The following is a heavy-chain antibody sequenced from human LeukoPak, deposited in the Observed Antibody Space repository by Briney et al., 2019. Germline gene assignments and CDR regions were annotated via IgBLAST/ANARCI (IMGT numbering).Heavy chain of an antibody. CDR2: ISSSSSYT. V-gene: IGHV3-11*06. J-gene: IGHJ5*02. CDR3: ARGGYSSRSHFDP. Sequence: GGSLRLSCAASGFTFSDYYMSWLRQAPGKGLEWVSYISSSSSYTNYADSVKGRFTISRDNAKNSLYLQMNSLRAEDTAVYYCARGGYSSRSHFDPWGQGTLVTVSS. CDR1: GFTFSDYY. D-gene: IGHD6-13*01.